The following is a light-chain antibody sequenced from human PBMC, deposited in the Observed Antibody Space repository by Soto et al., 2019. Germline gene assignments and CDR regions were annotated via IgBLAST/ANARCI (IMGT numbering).Light chain of an antibody. V-gene: IGKV3-20*01. CDR2: GAS. J-gene: IGKJ5*01. Sequence: ILMQLAPTTLSLAPGERAPLSCRASQSVSSSYLAWYQQKPGQAPRLLIYGASSRATGIPDRFSGSGPGTDFTLTISRLEPEDFAVYYCQQYGSSPFGQGSRLEIK. CDR3: QQYGSSP. CDR1: QSVSSSY.